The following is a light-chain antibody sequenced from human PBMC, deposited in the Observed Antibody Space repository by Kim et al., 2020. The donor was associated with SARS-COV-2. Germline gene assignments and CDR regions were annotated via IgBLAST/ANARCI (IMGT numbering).Light chain of an antibody. CDR3: QQRYSWPRT. CDR1: QSVSTF. J-gene: IGKJ1*01. CDR2: DAS. V-gene: IGKV3-11*01. Sequence: LSPGERGTLSCRAGQSVSTFLAWYQQRLGQAPRLLIYDASNRAAGVPARFSASGSGTDFTLTISSLEPDDFAIYYCQQRYSWPRTFGQGTKVDIK.